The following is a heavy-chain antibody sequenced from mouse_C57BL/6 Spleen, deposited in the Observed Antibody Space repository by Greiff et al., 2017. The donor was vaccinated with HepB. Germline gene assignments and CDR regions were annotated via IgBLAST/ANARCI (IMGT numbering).Heavy chain of an antibody. CDR2: IWRGGST. J-gene: IGHJ4*01. V-gene: IGHV2-5*01. Sequence: VQLKESGPGLVQPSQSLSITCTASGFSLTSYGVHWVRQSPGKGLEWLGVIWRGGSTDYNAAFMSSMGITKDNSKSQVFFKMNSLQADDTAIYYCAKKEDTAVVMDYWGQGTSVTVSS. CDR3: AKKEDTAVVMDY. CDR1: GFSLTSYG. D-gene: IGHD1-1*01.